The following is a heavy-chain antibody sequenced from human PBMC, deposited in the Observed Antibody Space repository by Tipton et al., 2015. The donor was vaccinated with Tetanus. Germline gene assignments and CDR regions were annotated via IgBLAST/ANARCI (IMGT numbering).Heavy chain of an antibody. CDR1: GGSISSGGYY. Sequence: LRLSCTVSGGSISSGGYYWSWIRQHPGKGLEWIGDLYYSGSTYYSPSLKSRVTISVDTSKNQFSLKLNSVTAADTAVYYCARDQARGARGWNYFDYWGQGTLVTVSS. CDR3: ARDQARGARGWNYFDY. J-gene: IGHJ4*02. D-gene: IGHD1-26*01. V-gene: IGHV4-31*02. CDR2: LYYSGST.